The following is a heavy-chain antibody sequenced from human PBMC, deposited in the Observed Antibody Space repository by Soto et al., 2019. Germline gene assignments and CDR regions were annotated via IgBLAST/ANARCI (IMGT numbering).Heavy chain of an antibody. Sequence: QVQLVQSGAEVKKPGSSLKVSCQVSGGTFSSYGFTWVRQAPGQGLEWLGGIIPMFGIPNFTQKFQDRMTIIADASTSTAYMQLNRLVSDVTARYFCASGRGYGLVNWGKGTLLTVSS. J-gene: IGHJ4*02. CDR3: ASGRGYGLVN. CDR1: GGTFSSYG. CDR2: IIPMFGIP. D-gene: IGHD2-15*01. V-gene: IGHV1-69*12.